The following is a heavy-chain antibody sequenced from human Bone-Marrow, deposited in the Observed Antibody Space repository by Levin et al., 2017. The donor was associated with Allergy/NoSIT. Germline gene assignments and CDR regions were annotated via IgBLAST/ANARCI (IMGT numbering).Heavy chain of an antibody. CDR3: ARGFDR. J-gene: IGHJ4*02. V-gene: IGHV1-18*01. CDR2: INVNSGHT. Sequence: WASVKVSCKASGYTFTDYGISWVRQAPGQGLEWMGWINVNSGHTNYVRKFQGRVTMTTDTSTQTAYMELRSLRSDDTAIYYCARGFDRWGQGTLVTVSS. CDR1: GYTFTDYG.